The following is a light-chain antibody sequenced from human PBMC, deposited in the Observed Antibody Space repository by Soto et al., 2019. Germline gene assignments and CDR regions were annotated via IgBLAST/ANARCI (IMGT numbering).Light chain of an antibody. CDR2: DAS. CDR1: QSVGRNY. J-gene: IGKJ4*01. CDR3: HQYAVSPLT. V-gene: IGKV3-20*01. Sequence: EIVLTQSPGTLSLSPGESATLSCRASQSVGRNYLAWFQNKPDQAPRLLIYDASNRATGVPDRFSGSGSRPDFTLRGTRREPDDFAEYYCHQYAVSPLTFDGGTTVEIQ.